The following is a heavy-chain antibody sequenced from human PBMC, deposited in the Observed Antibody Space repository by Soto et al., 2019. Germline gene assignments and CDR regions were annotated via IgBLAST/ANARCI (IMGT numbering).Heavy chain of an antibody. CDR3: AKDPSRVQEMTYGLDV. Sequence: EVQLLESGGGLVQPGESLRLSCAASGFTFSIYAMNWVRQAPGKGLEWLSVISAGGGTTYYADSVKGRFTISRDNSKNTLYLQMNSMRAEDTAVYYCAKDPSRVQEMTYGLDVWGQGTTVTVSS. V-gene: IGHV3-23*01. J-gene: IGHJ6*02. CDR1: GFTFSIYA. CDR2: ISAGGGTT.